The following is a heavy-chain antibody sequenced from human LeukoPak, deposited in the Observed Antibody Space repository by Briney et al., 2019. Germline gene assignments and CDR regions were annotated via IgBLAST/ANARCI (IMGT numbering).Heavy chain of an antibody. CDR2: ISVYNGNT. V-gene: IGHV1-18*01. CDR1: GYSFTSYG. D-gene: IGHD6-6*01. J-gene: IGHJ6*03. CDR3: ARDGFIAARNYMDV. Sequence: ASVKVSCKASGYSFTSYGISWVRQAPGQGLEWMGWISVYNGNTKYAQKFQGRVTMTTDTSTSAAYMELRSLRYDDTAVYYCARDGFIAARNYMDVWGKGTTVTVSS.